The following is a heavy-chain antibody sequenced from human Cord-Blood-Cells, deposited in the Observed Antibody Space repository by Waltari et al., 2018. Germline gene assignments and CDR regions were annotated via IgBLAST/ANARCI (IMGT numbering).Heavy chain of an antibody. J-gene: IGHJ4*02. V-gene: IGHV4-34*01. D-gene: IGHD3-16*01. CDR3: ARGLMLKGGGIPY. CDR2: INHMGST. Sequence: QVQLQQWGAGLLKPSETLSLTCAVYGGSFSGYYWSWIRQPPGKGREWIGEINHMGSTNYNPSLKSRVTISVDPSKNQFSLKLSSVTAADTAVYYCARGLMLKGGGIPYWGQGTLVTVSS. CDR1: GGSFSGYY.